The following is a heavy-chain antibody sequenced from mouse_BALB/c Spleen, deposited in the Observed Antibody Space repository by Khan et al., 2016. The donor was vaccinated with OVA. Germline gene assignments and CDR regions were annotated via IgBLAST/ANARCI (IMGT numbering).Heavy chain of an antibody. D-gene: IGHD2-1*01. CDR1: GFTFSTYA. V-gene: IGHV5-9-3*01. CDR2: INSDGDYT. CDR3: ARSHYCNCAY. J-gene: IGHJ3*01. Sequence: EVELVESGGGLVKPGGSLKLSCAASGFTFSTYAMSWVRQTPEKRLEWVATINSDGDYTYYPDSVTGRFTISRDNAKNLLYLQMSSLRSGETAMYYCARSHYCNCAYWGKGTLVNGSA.